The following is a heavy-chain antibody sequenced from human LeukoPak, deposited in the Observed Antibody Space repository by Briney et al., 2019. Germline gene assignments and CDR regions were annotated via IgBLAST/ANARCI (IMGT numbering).Heavy chain of an antibody. CDR2: IYYSGST. CDR1: GGSISSSSYY. J-gene: IGHJ4*02. Sequence: SETLSLTCTVSGGSISSSSYYWGWIRQPPGKGLEWIGSIYYSGSTYYNPSLKSRVTISVDTSKNQFSLKLSSVTAADTAVYYCARHVFGITYFDYWGQGTLVTVSS. CDR3: ARHVFGITYFDY. V-gene: IGHV4-39*01. D-gene: IGHD1-14*01.